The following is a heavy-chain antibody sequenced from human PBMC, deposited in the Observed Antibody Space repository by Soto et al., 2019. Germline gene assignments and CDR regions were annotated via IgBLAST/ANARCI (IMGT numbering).Heavy chain of an antibody. J-gene: IGHJ3*02. CDR2: ISSSGSTI. Sequence: EVQLVESGGGLVQPGGSLRLSCAATGFTFSSYEMNWVRQAPGKGLEWVSYISSSGSTIYYADSVKGRFTISRDNAKNSQYLQMNSLRAEDTAVYYCGRECSSGYYPDAFDIWGQGRMVTVSS. V-gene: IGHV3-48*03. CDR1: GFTFSSYE. CDR3: GRECSSGYYPDAFDI. D-gene: IGHD3-22*01.